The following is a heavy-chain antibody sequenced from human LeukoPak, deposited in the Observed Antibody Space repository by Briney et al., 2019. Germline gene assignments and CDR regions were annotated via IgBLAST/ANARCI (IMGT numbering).Heavy chain of an antibody. D-gene: IGHD4-11*01. CDR2: INPNSGGT. V-gene: IGHV1-2*02. CDR1: GYTFTSYG. Sequence: ASVKVSCKASGYTFTSYGISWVRQAPGQGLEWMGWINPNSGGTNYAQKFQGRVTMTRDTSISTAYMELSRLRSDDTAVYYCAREHDYSNVPDYWGQGTLVTVSS. CDR3: AREHDYSNVPDY. J-gene: IGHJ4*02.